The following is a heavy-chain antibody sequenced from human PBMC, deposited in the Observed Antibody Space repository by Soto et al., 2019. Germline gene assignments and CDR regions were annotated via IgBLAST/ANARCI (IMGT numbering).Heavy chain of an antibody. CDR1: GYTFTSYG. CDR3: ARYDCISTSCPYYYYGMVV. J-gene: IGHJ6*01. Sequence: ALVKVSCKASGYTFTSYGISWVRQAPGQGLEWMGWISAYNGNTSYAQKLQGRVTMTTDTSTSTAYMELRSLRSDDTAVYYCARYDCISTSCPYYYYGMVVWGQGTTVTV. V-gene: IGHV1-18*01. D-gene: IGHD2-2*01. CDR2: ISAYNGNT.